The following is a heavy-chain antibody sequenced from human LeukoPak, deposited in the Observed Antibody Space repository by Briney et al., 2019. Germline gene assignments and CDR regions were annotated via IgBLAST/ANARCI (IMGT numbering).Heavy chain of an antibody. CDR1: GGSINNSNYY. Sequence: SETLSLTCTVSGGSINNSNYYWGWMRQPPGKGLEWIGSIYYSGNTYYNPSLKSRVTISVDTSKNQFSLKLISVTAADTAVYYCALPGYRGSSWGQGTLVTVSS. D-gene: IGHD5-12*01. CDR2: IYYSGNT. J-gene: IGHJ5*02. V-gene: IGHV4-39*01. CDR3: ALPGYRGSS.